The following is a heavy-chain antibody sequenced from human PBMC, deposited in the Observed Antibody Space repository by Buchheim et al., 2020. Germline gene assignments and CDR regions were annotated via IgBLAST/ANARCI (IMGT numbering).Heavy chain of an antibody. D-gene: IGHD3-10*01. CDR3: AKDGIWFGESPLDS. Sequence: EVQLLESGGGLVQPGGSLRLSCAASGFTFSSYAMTWVRQTPGKELEWVSSISSSGSSTHYADSDRGRFTISRDNSKKTLYLQMNSLRADDTAVFYCAKDGIWFGESPLDSWGQGTL. CDR2: ISSSGSST. J-gene: IGHJ4*02. CDR1: GFTFSSYA. V-gene: IGHV3-23*01.